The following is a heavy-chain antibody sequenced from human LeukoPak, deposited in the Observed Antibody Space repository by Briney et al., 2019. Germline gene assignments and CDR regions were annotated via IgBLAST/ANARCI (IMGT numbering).Heavy chain of an antibody. D-gene: IGHD3-3*01. V-gene: IGHV4-39*01. CDR1: GGPISSSHYY. Sequence: SETLSLTCTVSGGPISSSHYYWGWIRQPPGKGLEWLATIYYSGSTDYNTSLKSRITISADTSKKQFSLKLRSVTAADTAVYYCARQGFYDFHFDTWGQGTLVTVSS. J-gene: IGHJ4*02. CDR2: IYYSGST. CDR3: ARQGFYDFHFDT.